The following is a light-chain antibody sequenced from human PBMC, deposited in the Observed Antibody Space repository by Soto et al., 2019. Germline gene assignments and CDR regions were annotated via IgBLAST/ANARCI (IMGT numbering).Light chain of an antibody. Sequence: QSVLTQPPSASVTPGQRVTISCSGSRSNIGSNTVTWYQQLPGTAPKLLIYSNNQRPSGVPDRFSGSQSGTSASLAISGLQSEDEADYYCAAWDDRLNALVFGGGTKLPVL. CDR1: RSNIGSNT. CDR3: AAWDDRLNALV. CDR2: SNN. J-gene: IGLJ2*01. V-gene: IGLV1-44*01.